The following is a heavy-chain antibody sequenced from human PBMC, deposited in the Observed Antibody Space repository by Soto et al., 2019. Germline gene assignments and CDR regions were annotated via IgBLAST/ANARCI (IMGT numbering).Heavy chain of an antibody. D-gene: IGHD5-18*01. CDR2: INAGNGNT. CDR3: ATSVNSATAFDY. Sequence: ASVKVSCKASGYTFTSYAMHWVRQAPGQRLEWMGWINAGNGNTKYSQKFQGRVTITRDTSTSTVYMELSSLRSEDSAVYYCATSVNSATAFDYWGQGTLVTVSS. CDR1: GYTFTSYA. V-gene: IGHV1-3*01. J-gene: IGHJ4*02.